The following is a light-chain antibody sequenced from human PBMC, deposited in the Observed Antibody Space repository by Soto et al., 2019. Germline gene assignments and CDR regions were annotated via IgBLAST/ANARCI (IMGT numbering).Light chain of an antibody. Sequence: EKVLTQSPATLSLAPGERATLSCRASQSVNTFLAWYQHKPGQAPRLLIYGASTRATGIPARFSGSGSGTAFTHTISSLQSEDFAVYYCQQYINWPSWTFGQGTKVEV. CDR2: GAS. V-gene: IGKV3-15*01. CDR1: QSVNTF. CDR3: QQYINWPSWT. J-gene: IGKJ1*01.